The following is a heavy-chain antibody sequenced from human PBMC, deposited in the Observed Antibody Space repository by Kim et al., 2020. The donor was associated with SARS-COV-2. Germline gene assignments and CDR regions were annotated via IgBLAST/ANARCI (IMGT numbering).Heavy chain of an antibody. J-gene: IGHJ3*02. CDR2: SGNKASSHAT. V-gene: IGHV3-72*01. CDR1: RFSLSDHY. D-gene: IGHD6-19*01. Sequence: GGSLRLSCVTSRFSLSDHYIDWVRQGPGKGLEWVGRSGNKASSHATEYAASVRYRFIISRDDSRNSLYLQMNSLKTEDTAVYFCCRGYSGGPIYAFDIWGQGTGVTVSS. CDR3: CRGYSGGPIYAFDI.